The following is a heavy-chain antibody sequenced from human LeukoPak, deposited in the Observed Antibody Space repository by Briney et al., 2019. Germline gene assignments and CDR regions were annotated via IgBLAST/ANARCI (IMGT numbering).Heavy chain of an antibody. Sequence: PSQTLSLTCTVSGGSISSGGYYWSWIRQPPGKGLEWIGYLYYSESANYNPSLKSRVTVSVDTSKNQFSLKMTSVTAADTAVYYCARRGGSPLGAFDIWGQGTMVTVSS. J-gene: IGHJ3*02. V-gene: IGHV4-61*08. CDR2: LYYSESA. D-gene: IGHD1-26*01. CDR3: ARRGGSPLGAFDI. CDR1: GGSISSGGYY.